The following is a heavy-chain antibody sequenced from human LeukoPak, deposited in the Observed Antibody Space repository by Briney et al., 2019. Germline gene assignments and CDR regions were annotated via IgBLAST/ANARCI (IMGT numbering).Heavy chain of an antibody. V-gene: IGHV3-30*03. J-gene: IGHJ6*02. CDR2: ISYDGHNK. D-gene: IGHD3-9*01. Sequence: PGRSLRLSCAASGFTFSNCGMHWVRQAPGKGLEWVAVISYDGHNKYYADSVKGRFTISRDNSKNTLYLQMNALRAEDTAVYYCARVANITTFGMDVWGQGTTVTVSS. CDR3: ARVANITTFGMDV. CDR1: GFTFSNCG.